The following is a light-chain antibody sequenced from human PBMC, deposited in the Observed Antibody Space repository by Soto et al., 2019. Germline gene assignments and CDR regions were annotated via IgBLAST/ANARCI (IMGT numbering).Light chain of an antibody. CDR1: SNDVGGYDL. J-gene: IGLJ1*01. Sequence: QSALTQPASVSGSPGQSITISCTGTSNDVGGYDLVSWYQQHPGKAPKLIIYEANKRPSEVSIRFSGSKSGNTASLTISGLQTEDEADYYCCSFAVSATYVFGPGTKVTVL. V-gene: IGLV2-23*01. CDR3: CSFAVSATYV. CDR2: EAN.